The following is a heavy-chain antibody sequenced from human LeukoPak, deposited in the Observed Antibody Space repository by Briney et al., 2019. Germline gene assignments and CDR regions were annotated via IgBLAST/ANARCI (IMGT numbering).Heavy chain of an antibody. D-gene: IGHD5-18*01. Sequence: GESLKISCKGSGYSFTSYWITWVRQMPGKGLEWMGNICPGDSDTRYNPSFQGQVTISADRSINTAYLQWSSLKASDTAMYYCARQPHLWFYMDVWGKGTTVTVSS. CDR2: ICPGDSDT. J-gene: IGHJ6*03. CDR3: ARQPHLWFYMDV. CDR1: GYSFTSYW. V-gene: IGHV5-51*01.